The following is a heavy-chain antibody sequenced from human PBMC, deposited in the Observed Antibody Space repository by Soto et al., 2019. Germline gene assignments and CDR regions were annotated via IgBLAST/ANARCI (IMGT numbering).Heavy chain of an antibody. V-gene: IGHV3-20*04. CDR2: IYWNSETI. CDR1: GFNFPDRA. J-gene: IGHJ4*02. D-gene: IGHD6-13*01. CDR3: ARRGPGTYFDD. Sequence: TGGSLRLSCVVSGFNFPDRAMHWVRQVPGRGLEWVSGIYWNSETIGYVDSVKGRFTISRDNAKNTLYLQMNSLRVEDTAVYYCARRGPGTYFDDWGQGTLVTVSS.